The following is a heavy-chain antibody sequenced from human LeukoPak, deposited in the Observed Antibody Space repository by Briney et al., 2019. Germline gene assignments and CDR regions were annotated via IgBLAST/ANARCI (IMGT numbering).Heavy chain of an antibody. Sequence: SEPLSLHCSVSGGSIRSYYGSGMRQPPGKGLEWIGYIYYSGSTNYNPSLKSRVTISVDTSKNQFSLKLSSVTAADTAVYYCARVREILFDYWGQGTLVTVSS. D-gene: IGHD1-26*01. J-gene: IGHJ4*02. CDR1: GGSIRSYY. CDR2: IYYSGST. V-gene: IGHV4-59*01. CDR3: ARVREILFDY.